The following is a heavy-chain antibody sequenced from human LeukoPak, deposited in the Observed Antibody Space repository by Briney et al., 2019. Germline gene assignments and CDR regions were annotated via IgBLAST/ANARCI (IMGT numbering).Heavy chain of an antibody. D-gene: IGHD4-17*01. CDR1: GGTFSSYA. Sequence: SVKVSCKASGGTFSSYAISWVRQAPGQGLEWMGGIIPIFGTANYAQKYQGRVTITTDESTSTAYMELSSLRSEDTAVYYCATGAPTVTALGDAFDIWGQGTMVTVSS. CDR3: ATGAPTVTALGDAFDI. V-gene: IGHV1-69*05. CDR2: IIPIFGTA. J-gene: IGHJ3*02.